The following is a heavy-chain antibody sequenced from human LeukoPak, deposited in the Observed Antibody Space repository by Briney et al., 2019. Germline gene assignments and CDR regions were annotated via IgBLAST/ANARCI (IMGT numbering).Heavy chain of an antibody. CDR3: ARVSGRLERQSDLDY. Sequence: GGSLRLSCAASGFTFSSYSMNWVRQAPGKGLEWASSISGDSTYIYNAGSVKGRFTISRDNAQASLYLQMISLRADDTAVYYCARVSGRLERQSDLDYWGQGTLVIVSS. V-gene: IGHV3-21*01. CDR1: GFTFSSYS. D-gene: IGHD1-1*01. CDR2: ISGDSTYI. J-gene: IGHJ4*02.